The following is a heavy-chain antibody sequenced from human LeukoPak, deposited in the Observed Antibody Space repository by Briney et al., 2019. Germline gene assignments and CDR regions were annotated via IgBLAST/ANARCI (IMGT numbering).Heavy chain of an antibody. V-gene: IGHV4-59*01. CDR2: ISYSGST. D-gene: IGHD3-22*01. CDR3: ARERTSGYSYYFDY. CDR1: GCSISSYY. Sequence: SETLSLTCTVAGCSISSYYWSWIRQPPGKGLEWIGYISYSGSTNYDPSLKSRVTISVDTSKNQFSLKLSSVTAADTAVYYCARERTSGYSYYFDYWGQGTLVTVSS. J-gene: IGHJ4*02.